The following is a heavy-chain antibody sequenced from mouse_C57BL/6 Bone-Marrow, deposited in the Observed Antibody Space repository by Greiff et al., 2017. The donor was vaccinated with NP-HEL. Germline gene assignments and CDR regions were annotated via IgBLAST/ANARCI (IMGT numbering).Heavy chain of an antibody. CDR2: IDPSDSET. D-gene: IGHD2-3*01. Sequence: QVQLQQPGAELVRPGSSVKLSCKASGYTFTSYWMHWVKQRPIQGLEWIGNIDPSDSETHYNQKFKDKATLTVDKSSSTAYMQLSSLTSEDFAVYYCARSRWLPWYFDVWGTGTTVTVSS. J-gene: IGHJ1*03. CDR1: GYTFTSYW. CDR3: ARSRWLPWYFDV. V-gene: IGHV1-52*01.